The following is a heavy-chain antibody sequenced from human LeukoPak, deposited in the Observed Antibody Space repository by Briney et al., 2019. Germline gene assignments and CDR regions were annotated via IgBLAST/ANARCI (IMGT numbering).Heavy chain of an antibody. CDR1: GFTFRRYG. D-gene: IGHD3-22*01. J-gene: IGHJ4*02. CDR3: AKVSRYDYDSSGYKYYFDY. Sequence: GGSLRLSCAASGFTFRRYGMHWVRQAPGKGLEWVSVISYDGSNKYYADSVKGRFTISRDNSKNTLYLQMNSLRAEDTAVYYCAKVSRYDYDSSGYKYYFDYWGQGTLVTVSS. V-gene: IGHV3-30*18. CDR2: ISYDGSNK.